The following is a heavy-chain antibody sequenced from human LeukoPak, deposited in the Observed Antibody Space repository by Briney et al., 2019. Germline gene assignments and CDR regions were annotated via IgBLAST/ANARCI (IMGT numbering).Heavy chain of an antibody. CDR2: IIGSGGST. J-gene: IGHJ5*02. CDR1: ELTFSSYA. CDR3: AKGLMSGYYDILTGLA. V-gene: IGHV3-23*01. D-gene: IGHD3-9*01. Sequence: GGSLRLSCAXSELTFSSYAMGGGRRAPGRGLEWASAIIGSGGSTYYADSVKGRFTISRDNSKNTLYLQMNSLRAEDTAVYYCAKGLMSGYYDILTGLAWGQGTLVTVSS.